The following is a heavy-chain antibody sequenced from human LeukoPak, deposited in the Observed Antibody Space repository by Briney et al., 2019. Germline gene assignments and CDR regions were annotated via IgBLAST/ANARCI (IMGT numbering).Heavy chain of an antibody. D-gene: IGHD3-10*01. CDR3: AGGDYHGSESYANY. CDR1: GGSFSGQY. V-gene: IGHV4-34*01. Sequence: PSETLSLTCAVYGGSFSGQYWGWIRQPAGKGLEWIGEINHGGSISYNASLKSRVTISLDTSKNQFSLKLSSVTAADTAVYYCAGGDYHGSESYANYWGQGTLVTVSS. J-gene: IGHJ4*02. CDR2: INHGGSI.